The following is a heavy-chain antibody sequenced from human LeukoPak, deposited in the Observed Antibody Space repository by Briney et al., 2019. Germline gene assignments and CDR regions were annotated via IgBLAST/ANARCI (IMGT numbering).Heavy chain of an antibody. V-gene: IGHV3-66*01. CDR2: IYSGGTT. D-gene: IGHD1-1*01. J-gene: IGHJ4*02. CDR3: ARTTTFAPHFDY. CDR1: GFTVSCKY. Sequence: WGALRISLGASGFTVSCKYKRWGRQGPGEGVEWVSVIYSGGTTYYADSVKGRFTISRDNSKNTLYLQMNSLRAEDTAVYYCARTTTFAPHFDYWGQGTLVTVSS.